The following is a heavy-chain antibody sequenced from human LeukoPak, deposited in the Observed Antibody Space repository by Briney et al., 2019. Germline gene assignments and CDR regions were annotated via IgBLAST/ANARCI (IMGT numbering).Heavy chain of an antibody. CDR2: IIPIFGTA. V-gene: IGHV1-69*13. J-gene: IGHJ3*02. D-gene: IGHD3-22*01. Sequence: SVKVSCKASGYTFTSYGISWVRQAPGQGLEWMGGIIPIFGTANYAQKFQGRVTITADESTSTAYMELSSLRSEDTAVYYCARAKAYYYDSRALDAFDIWGQGTMVTVSS. CDR3: ARAKAYYYDSRALDAFDI. CDR1: GYTFTSYG.